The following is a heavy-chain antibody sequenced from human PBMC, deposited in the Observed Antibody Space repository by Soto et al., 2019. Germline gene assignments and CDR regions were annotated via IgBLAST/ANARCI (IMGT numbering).Heavy chain of an antibody. V-gene: IGHV1-69*01. CDR2: IIPIFGTA. Sequence: QVQLVQSAAEVKKPGSSVKVSCKASGGTFSSYAISWVRQAPGQGLEWMGGIIPIFGTANYAQKFQGRVTITADESTSTAYMELSSLRSEDTAVYYCARFPLEYYYDSSGYYSYNWFDPWGQGTLVTVSS. D-gene: IGHD3-22*01. J-gene: IGHJ5*02. CDR3: ARFPLEYYYDSSGYYSYNWFDP. CDR1: GGTFSSYA.